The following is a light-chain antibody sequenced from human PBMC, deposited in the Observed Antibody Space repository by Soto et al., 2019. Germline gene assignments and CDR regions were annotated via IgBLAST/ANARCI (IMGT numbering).Light chain of an antibody. V-gene: IGKV3-20*01. CDR2: GAS. CDR3: QQYEQYDASFLIT. CDR1: QSISNSY. Sequence: IVLTQSPGTLSLSPGERATLSCRASQSISNSYLAWYQQKPGQAPRLLIYGASSRATGIPDRFSGSGSGADFTLTIRRLEPEDFAVYYCQQYEQYDASFLITFCQGTRLEIK. J-gene: IGKJ5*01.